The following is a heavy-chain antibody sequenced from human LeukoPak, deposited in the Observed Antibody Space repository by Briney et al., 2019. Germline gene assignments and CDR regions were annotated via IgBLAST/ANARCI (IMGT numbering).Heavy chain of an antibody. D-gene: IGHD6-13*01. CDR3: ARRGSSNWFAY. CDR1: SVSISTYY. Sequence: PSETLSLTCTVSSVSISTYYWSWIRQPPGKGLEWIGYIYYSGSTNYNPSLKSRVTISVDTSKNQFSLKLSSVTAADTAVYYCARRGSSNWFAYWGQGTLVTVSS. CDR2: IYYSGST. V-gene: IGHV4-59*08. J-gene: IGHJ4*02.